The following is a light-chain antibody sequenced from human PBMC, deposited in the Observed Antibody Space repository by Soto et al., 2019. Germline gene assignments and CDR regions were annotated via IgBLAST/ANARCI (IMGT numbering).Light chain of an antibody. V-gene: IGLV2-14*01. Sequence: QSVLTQPASVSGSPGQSITISCTGTGGDMGSYNRVSWYQQHPGKAPKLIIYEVTDRPSGVSNRFSGSKSGNTASLTISGLQAEDEAEYYCSSYTNINTRACVFGTGTKVTVL. CDR3: SSYTNINTRACV. J-gene: IGLJ1*01. CDR2: EVT. CDR1: GGDMGSYNR.